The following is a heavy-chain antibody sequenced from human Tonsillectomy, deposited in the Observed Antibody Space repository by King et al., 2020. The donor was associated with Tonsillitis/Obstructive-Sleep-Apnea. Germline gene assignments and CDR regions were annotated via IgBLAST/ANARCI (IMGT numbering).Heavy chain of an antibody. CDR2: MYNSGST. CDR3: ARLLVGGVYAFCF. CDR1: GGSISSYY. D-gene: IGHD3-16*01. J-gene: IGHJ3*01. V-gene: IGHV4-59*01. Sequence: QLQESGPGLVKPSETLSLTCTVSGGSISSYYWSWIRQPPGKGLEWIGYMYNSGSTNYNPSLKSRVTISVDTSKNQFSLKLSSVTAADTAVYYCARLLVGGVYAFCFWGQRTMVTLSS.